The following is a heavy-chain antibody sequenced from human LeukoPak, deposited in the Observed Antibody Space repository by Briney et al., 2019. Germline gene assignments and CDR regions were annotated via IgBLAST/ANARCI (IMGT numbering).Heavy chain of an antibody. V-gene: IGHV3-53*01. D-gene: IGHD4-17*01. CDR2: IYSGGST. CDR3: ARRSDYVGFDP. Sequence: PGGSLRLSCAASGFTVSSNYMSWVRQAPGKGLEWVSVIYSGGSTYYADSVKGRFTISRDNSKNTLYFQMNSLRAEDTAVYYCARRSDYVGFDPWGQGTLVTVSS. CDR1: GFTVSSNY. J-gene: IGHJ5*02.